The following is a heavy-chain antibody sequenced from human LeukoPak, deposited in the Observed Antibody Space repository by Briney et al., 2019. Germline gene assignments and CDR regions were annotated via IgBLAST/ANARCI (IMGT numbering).Heavy chain of an antibody. CDR2: INPSGGST. J-gene: IGHJ6*03. CDR3: AREGYSGYDIPYYYYYMVV. D-gene: IGHD5-12*01. Sequence: GASVKVSCKASGYTFTSYYMHWVRQAPGQGLEWRGIINPSGGSTSYAQKSQGRRTMSRDTSTSTVYMELSSLRSEDTAVYYCAREGYSGYDIPYYYYYMVVGGKGTTVTVSS. CDR1: GYTFTSYY. V-gene: IGHV1-46*01.